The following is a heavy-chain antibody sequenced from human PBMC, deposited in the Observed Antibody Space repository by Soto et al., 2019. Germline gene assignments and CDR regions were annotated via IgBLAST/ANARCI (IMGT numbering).Heavy chain of an antibody. CDR2: IYHSGST. V-gene: IGHV4-30-2*01. CDR3: ARTRGYSGYDPTPNWFDP. J-gene: IGHJ5*02. D-gene: IGHD5-12*01. Sequence: QLQLQESGSGLVKPSQTLSLTCAVSGGSISSGGYSWSWIRQPPGKGLEWIGYIYHSGSTYYNPSLKSRLTISVDRSKNRFPRKLSSVTAADTAVYYCARTRGYSGYDPTPNWFDPWGQGTLVTVSS. CDR1: GGSISSGGYS.